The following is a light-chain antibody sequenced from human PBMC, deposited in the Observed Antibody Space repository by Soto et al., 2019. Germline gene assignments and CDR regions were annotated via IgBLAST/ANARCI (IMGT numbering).Light chain of an antibody. CDR2: GAS. CDR3: QQYHSTPYT. V-gene: IGKV4-1*01. Sequence: DIVMTQSPDSLAVSLGERATINCKSSQSVLYSSNNKNYLAWHQQKPGQPPKLLIYGASTRESGVPDRFSGSGSGTDFSLTISSLQADDVAVYYCQQYHSTPYTFGQGTKLEIK. J-gene: IGKJ2*01. CDR1: QSVLYSSNNKNY.